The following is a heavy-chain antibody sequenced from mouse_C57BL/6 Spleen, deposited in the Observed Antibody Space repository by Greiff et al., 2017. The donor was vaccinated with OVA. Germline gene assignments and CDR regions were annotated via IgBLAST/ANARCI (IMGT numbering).Heavy chain of an antibody. Sequence: EVQLVESGGGLVKPGGSLKLSCAASGFTFSSYAMSWVRQTPEKRLEWVATISDGGSYTYYPDNVKGRFTISRDNAKNNLYLQMSHLKSEDTAMYYCARDYSNYEDYAMDYWGQGTSVTVSS. D-gene: IGHD2-5*01. V-gene: IGHV5-4*01. CDR1: GFTFSSYA. CDR3: ARDYSNYEDYAMDY. J-gene: IGHJ4*01. CDR2: ISDGGSYT.